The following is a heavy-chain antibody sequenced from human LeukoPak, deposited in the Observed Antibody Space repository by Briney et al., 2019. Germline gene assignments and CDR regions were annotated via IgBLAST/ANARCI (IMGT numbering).Heavy chain of an antibody. Sequence: PGGSLRLSCAASGFTFSSYWMTWVRQAPGKGLEWVANIKQDGSEKYYVDSVKGRFTISRDNAKNSLYLQMNSLRAEDTAVYYCARAPARWGHCSGGSCYYGMDVWGQGTTVTVSS. CDR1: GFTFSSYW. J-gene: IGHJ6*02. D-gene: IGHD2-15*01. V-gene: IGHV3-7*01. CDR3: ARAPARWGHCSGGSCYYGMDV. CDR2: IKQDGSEK.